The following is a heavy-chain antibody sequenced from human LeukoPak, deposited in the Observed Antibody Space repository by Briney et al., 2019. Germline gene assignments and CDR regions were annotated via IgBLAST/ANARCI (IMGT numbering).Heavy chain of an antibody. V-gene: IGHV3-23*01. CDR1: GFXFSSYA. D-gene: IGHD1-1*01. CDR3: AKDHWDY. J-gene: IGHJ4*02. Sequence: GGSLRLSCAASGFXFSSYAMSWVRQAPGKGLEWVSGISGSGDNTYYADSVKGRFTISRDNSKNTLYLQMSSLRAEDTAVYYCAKDHWDYWGQGTLVTVSS. CDR2: ISGSGDNT.